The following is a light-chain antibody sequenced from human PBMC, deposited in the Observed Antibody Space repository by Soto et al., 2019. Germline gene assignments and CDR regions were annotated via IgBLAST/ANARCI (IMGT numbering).Light chain of an antibody. CDR1: QSLSNNY. Sequence: EIVLTQSPGTLSLSPGERATLSCRASQSLSNNYLAWYQQKPGQAPRLLIYDASSRATGIPDRFSGSGSGTDFTLSMSRLEPEDYAVYYCQQYGSSPLTFGGGTKGDIK. V-gene: IGKV3-20*01. J-gene: IGKJ4*01. CDR3: QQYGSSPLT. CDR2: DAS.